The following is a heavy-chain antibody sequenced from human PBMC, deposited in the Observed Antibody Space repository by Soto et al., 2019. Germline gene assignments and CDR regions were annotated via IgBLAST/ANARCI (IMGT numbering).Heavy chain of an antibody. CDR3: ARAGDDSSTTTCYIIDY. V-gene: IGHV1-3*01. Sequence: ASVKVSCKTSGYTFTRYAMHWVRQAPGQRLEWMGWINAGYGNTAYSQNFQGRVTLTRDTSASTAYMELSSLRSEDTAVYYCARAGDDSSTTTCYIIDYWGQGTLVTVSS. CDR1: GYTFTRYA. CDR2: INAGYGNT. J-gene: IGHJ4*02. D-gene: IGHD2-2*02.